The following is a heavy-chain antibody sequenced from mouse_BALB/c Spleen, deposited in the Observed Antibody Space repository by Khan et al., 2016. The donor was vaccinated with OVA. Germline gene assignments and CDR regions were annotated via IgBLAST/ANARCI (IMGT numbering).Heavy chain of an antibody. J-gene: IGHJ2*01. CDR1: GFTFSSYG. CDR3: AIMARTIN. Sequence: EVELVESGGGLVQPGGSLKLSCAASGFTFSSYGMSWVRQTPDKRLELVATINSNGGSTYYPDSVKGRFTISRDNAKNTLYLQMSSLKSENSAMYYCAIMARTINWGQGTTLTVSS. V-gene: IGHV5-6-3*01. CDR2: INSNGGST.